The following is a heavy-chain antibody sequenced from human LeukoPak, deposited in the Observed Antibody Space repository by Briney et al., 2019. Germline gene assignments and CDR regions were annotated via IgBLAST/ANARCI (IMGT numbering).Heavy chain of an antibody. D-gene: IGHD4-17*01. J-gene: IGHJ3*02. CDR2: IYPGDSDT. V-gene: IGHV5-51*01. CDR1: GYSFTSYW. Sequence: GESLKISCKGSGYSFTSYWIGWVRQMPGKGLEGMGIIYPGDSDTSYSPSFKGQVTISTDKSITTAYLSWSSLTAPDTAMYYCARQRFTVTTGGAFDIWGQGTMVTVSS. CDR3: ARQRFTVTTGGAFDI.